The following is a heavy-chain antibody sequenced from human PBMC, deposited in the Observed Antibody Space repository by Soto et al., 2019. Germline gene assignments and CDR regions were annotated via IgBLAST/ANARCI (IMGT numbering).Heavy chain of an antibody. J-gene: IGHJ4*02. V-gene: IGHV3-30*18. D-gene: IGHD3-3*01. Sequence: QVELVESGGGVVQPGRSLRLSCAASGFAFNNYGMHWVRQAPGKGLEWVAIISPDGRKTYYAESVRGRFTISRDNSKDTLYVQINNRRAEDTAVYYCTKGPDRTIFDVVIIPIDCWGQGTLVTVSS. CDR3: TKGPDRTIFDVVIIPIDC. CDR1: GFAFNNYG. CDR2: ISPDGRKT.